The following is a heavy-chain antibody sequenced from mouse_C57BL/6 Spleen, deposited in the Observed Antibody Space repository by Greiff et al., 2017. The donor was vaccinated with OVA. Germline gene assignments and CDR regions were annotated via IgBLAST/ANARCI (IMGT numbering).Heavy chain of an antibody. CDR2: IYPGSGST. D-gene: IGHD3-2*02. J-gene: IGHJ2*01. CDR1: GYTFTSYW. Sequence: QVQLQQPGAELVKPGASVKMSCKASGYTFTSYWITWVKQRPGQGLAWIGDIYPGSGSTNYNEKFKSKATLTVDTSSSTAYMQLSSLTSEDSAVYYGAREGTAQATNDYWGQGTTRTVSS. V-gene: IGHV1-55*01. CDR3: AREGTAQATNDY.